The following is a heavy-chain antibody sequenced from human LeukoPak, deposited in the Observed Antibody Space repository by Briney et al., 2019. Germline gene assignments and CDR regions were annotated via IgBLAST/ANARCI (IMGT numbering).Heavy chain of an antibody. CDR3: ARGVDY. J-gene: IGHJ4*02. V-gene: IGHV3-48*02. Sequence: GGSLRLSCAASGFTFSNYWMSWVRQAPGKGLEWVSHITSSSSSIYYADSVKGRFTISRDNAKNSLYLQMSSLRDEDTAVYYCARGVDYWGQGTLVTVSS. CDR2: ITSSSSSI. CDR1: GFTFSNYW.